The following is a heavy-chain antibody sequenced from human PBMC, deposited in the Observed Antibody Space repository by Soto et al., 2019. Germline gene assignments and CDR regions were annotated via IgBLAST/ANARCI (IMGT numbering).Heavy chain of an antibody. CDR1: GYNFAGYW. CDR2: IYPSDSDT. CDR3: ARGGVSTRTFDY. Sequence: GESLKISCKGSGYNFAGYWIAWVRQMPGKGLELMGIIYPSDSDTRYRPSFQGQVTISADKSISSAYLQWSSLRASDTAMYYCARGGVSTRTFDYWSQGTPVTVSS. V-gene: IGHV5-51*01. J-gene: IGHJ4*02. D-gene: IGHD3-3*01.